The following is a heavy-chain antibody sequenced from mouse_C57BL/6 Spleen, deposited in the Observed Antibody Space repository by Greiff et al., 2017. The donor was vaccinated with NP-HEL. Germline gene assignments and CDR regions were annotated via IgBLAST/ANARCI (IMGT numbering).Heavy chain of an antibody. D-gene: IGHD2-13*01. Sequence: QVQLQQSGAELVKPGASVKISCKASGYAFSSYWMNWVKQRPGKGLEWIGQIYPGDGDTNYIGKFKGKATLTADKSSSTAYMQLSSLTYEDSAVYFCARLRDYGDDAMDYWGQGTSVTVSS. CDR1: GYAFSSYW. J-gene: IGHJ4*01. CDR3: ARLRDYGDDAMDY. V-gene: IGHV1-80*01. CDR2: IYPGDGDT.